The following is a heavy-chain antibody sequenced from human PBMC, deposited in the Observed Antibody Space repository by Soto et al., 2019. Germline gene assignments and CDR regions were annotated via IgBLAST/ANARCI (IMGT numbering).Heavy chain of an antibody. Sequence: SETLSLTCSVSGAIVTSGENYWSWFRQPPGKGLEWLGYIYDSGVTSYSPALKSRVTLSLDRPNNQVSLKLRSVTAADTAVYFCVRDIATGYTGNVWGHGTLVTVSS. CDR1: GAIVTSGENY. J-gene: IGHJ3*01. V-gene: IGHV4-30-4*01. CDR3: VRDIATGYTGNV. CDR2: IYDSGVT. D-gene: IGHD3-9*01.